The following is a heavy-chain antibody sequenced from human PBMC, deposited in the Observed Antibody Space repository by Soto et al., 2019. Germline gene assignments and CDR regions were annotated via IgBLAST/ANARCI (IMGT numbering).Heavy chain of an antibody. J-gene: IGHJ5*01. CDR3: VRDSARIVVVPRVDGDNWLDP. Sequence: GGSLRLSCAASGFTFSDYFMSWIRQAPGKGLEWVSFISGSSDNIKYADSVKGRFTISRDNAKNSLYLQINNLRAEDTAVYYYVRDSARIVVVPRVDGDNWLDPWGQGTLVTVSS. V-gene: IGHV3-11*06. CDR2: ISGSSDNI. CDR1: GFTFSDYF. D-gene: IGHD2-2*01.